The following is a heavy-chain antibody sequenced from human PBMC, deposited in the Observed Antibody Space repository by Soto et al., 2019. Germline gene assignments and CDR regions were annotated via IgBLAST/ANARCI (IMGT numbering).Heavy chain of an antibody. CDR3: ARSGDGENPVVSFY. V-gene: IGHV1-18*01. CDR1: GYTFSTYG. CDR2: IGADNGDT. Sequence: ASVKVSCKASGYTFSTYGFSWVRQAPGQGLEWMGWIGADNGDTNYAQNFQGRVTMTTDTSTTTSYMELRSLTSDDTAVYYCARSGDGENPVVSFYLGQGTLVTVS. D-gene: IGHD3-22*01. J-gene: IGHJ4*02.